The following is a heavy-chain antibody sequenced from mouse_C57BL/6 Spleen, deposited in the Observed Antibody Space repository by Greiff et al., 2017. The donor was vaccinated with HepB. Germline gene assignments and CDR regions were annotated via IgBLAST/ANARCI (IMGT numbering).Heavy chain of an antibody. V-gene: IGHV1-82*01. CDR3: AKGGSSAWFAY. J-gene: IGHJ3*01. CDR1: GYAFSSSW. Sequence: QLQQSGPELVKPGASVKISCKASGYAFSSSWMNWVKQRPGKGLEWIGRIYPGDGDTNYNGKFKGKATLTADKSSSTAYMQLSSLTSEDSAVYFCAKGGSSAWFAYWGQGTLVTVSA. D-gene: IGHD3-1*01. CDR2: IYPGDGDT.